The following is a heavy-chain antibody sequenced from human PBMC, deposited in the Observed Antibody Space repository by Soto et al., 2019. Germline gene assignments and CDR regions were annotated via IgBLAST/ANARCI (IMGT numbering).Heavy chain of an antibody. Sequence: GGSLRLSCAASGFTFSSYAMSWVRQAPGKGLEWVSAISGSGGSTYYADSVKGRFTISRDNSKNTLYLQVNSLRAEDTAVYYCAKDYERGCSSTSCYRPDAFDIWGQGTMVTVSS. CDR1: GFTFSSYA. CDR2: ISGSGGST. CDR3: AKDYERGCSSTSCYRPDAFDI. V-gene: IGHV3-23*01. D-gene: IGHD2-2*02. J-gene: IGHJ3*02.